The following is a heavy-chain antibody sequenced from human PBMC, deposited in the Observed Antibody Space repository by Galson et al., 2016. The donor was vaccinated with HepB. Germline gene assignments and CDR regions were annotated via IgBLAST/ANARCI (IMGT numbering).Heavy chain of an antibody. Sequence: CAISGDSVSSNSAAWNWIRQSPSIGLEWLGRTYYRSKWYNDYAVSVKSRIIVNPDTSKNQFSLQLNSVIPEDTAVYYCVEQRKGAPYGMDVWGQGTTVTVSS. D-gene: IGHD1/OR15-1a*01. CDR1: GDSVSSNSAA. CDR3: VEQRKGAPYGMDV. CDR2: TYYRSKWYN. J-gene: IGHJ6*02. V-gene: IGHV6-1*01.